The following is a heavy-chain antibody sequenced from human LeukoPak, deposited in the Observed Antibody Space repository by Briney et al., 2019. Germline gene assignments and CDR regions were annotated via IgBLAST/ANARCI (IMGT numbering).Heavy chain of an antibody. CDR3: ARGRRRSDAFDI. J-gene: IGHJ3*02. CDR1: GYTFTGYY. Sequence: GASVKVSCKASGYTFTGYYMHWVRQATGQGLEWMGWMNPNSGNTGYAQKFQGRVTMTRNTSISTAYMELSSLRSEDTAVYYCARGRRRSDAFDIWGQGTMVTVSS. V-gene: IGHV1-8*02. D-gene: IGHD5-24*01. CDR2: MNPNSGNT.